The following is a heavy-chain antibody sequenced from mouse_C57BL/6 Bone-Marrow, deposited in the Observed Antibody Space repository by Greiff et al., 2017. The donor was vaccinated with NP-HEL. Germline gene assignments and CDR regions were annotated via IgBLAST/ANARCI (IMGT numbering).Heavy chain of an antibody. J-gene: IGHJ4*01. CDR3: ASLLSYYAMDY. V-gene: IGHV2-9-1*01. D-gene: IGHD2-10*01. Sequence: VQLQQSGPGLVAPSKSLSITCTVSGFSLTSYAISWVRKPPGKGLEGLGVIWNGGGTNYNSALKSRLSISKDNSKSQVFLKMNSLQPDDTAWSSCASLLSYYAMDYWGQGTSVTVSS. CDR1: GFSLTSYA. CDR2: IWNGGGT.